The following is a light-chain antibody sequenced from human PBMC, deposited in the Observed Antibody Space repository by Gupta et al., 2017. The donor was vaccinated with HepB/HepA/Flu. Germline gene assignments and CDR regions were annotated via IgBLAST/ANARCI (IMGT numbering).Light chain of an antibody. J-gene: IGLJ2*01. CDR3: QSADSSGTHVV. V-gene: IGLV3-25*02. CDR2: KDS. Sequence: SYELTQPPSVSVSPGQTARITCSGDALPKQYAYWYQQKPGQAPVLVIYKDSERPSGIPERFSGSSSGTTVTLTISGVQAEEEADYYCQSADSSGTHVVFGGGTKLTVL. CDR1: ALPKQY.